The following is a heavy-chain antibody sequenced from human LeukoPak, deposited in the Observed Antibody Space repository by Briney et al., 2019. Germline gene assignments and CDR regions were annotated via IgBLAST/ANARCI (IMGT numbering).Heavy chain of an antibody. D-gene: IGHD3-10*01. CDR2: IYSGGST. Sequence: GGSLRLSCAASGFTVSSNYMGWVRQAPGKGLEWVSVIYSGGSTYYADSVKGRFTISRDNSKNTLYLQMNSLRAEDTAVYYCARSFRRFGELLFWGQGTLVTVSS. CDR3: ARSFRRFGELLF. J-gene: IGHJ4*02. V-gene: IGHV3-53*01. CDR1: GFTVSSNY.